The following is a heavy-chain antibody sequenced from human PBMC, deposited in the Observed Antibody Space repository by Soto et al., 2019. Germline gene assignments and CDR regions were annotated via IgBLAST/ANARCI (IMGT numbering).Heavy chain of an antibody. Sequence: QVHLQESGPGLVKPSETLSLTCTVSGGSISTYYWSWIRQPPGKGLEWIGYIYYTGNTKYNPSLKSRVXXSXDXXKDHFSLELSSVTAADTAVYYCARGRFGELSPFDYWGQGTLVTVSS. CDR2: IYYTGNT. J-gene: IGHJ4*02. V-gene: IGHV4-59*01. CDR3: ARGRFGELSPFDY. CDR1: GGSISTYY. D-gene: IGHD3-10*01.